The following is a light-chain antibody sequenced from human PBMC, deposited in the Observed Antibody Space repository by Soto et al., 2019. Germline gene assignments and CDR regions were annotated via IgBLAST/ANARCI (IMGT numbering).Light chain of an antibody. J-gene: IGLJ2*01. CDR3: QTWGTGIVV. CDR2: LNSDDSH. V-gene: IGLV4-69*01. Sequence: QPVLTQSPSASASLGASVKLTCTLSSGHSSYAIAWHQQQPEKGPRYLMKLNSDDSHNKGDGIPDRFSGSSSGAERYLTISSLQSEDEADYYCQTWGTGIVVFGGGTKVTVL. CDR1: SGHSSYA.